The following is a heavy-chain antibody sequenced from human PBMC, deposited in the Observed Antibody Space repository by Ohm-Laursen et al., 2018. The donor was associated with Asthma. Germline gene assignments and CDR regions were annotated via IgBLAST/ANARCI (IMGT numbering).Heavy chain of an antibody. CDR2: ISHSGAA. Sequence: PSEILSLTCALSGGYIYNHWWSWVRQPPGKGLEWIAEISHSGAASFNPSLPSRVTISLDKSKTHFSLELTSVTAADTAVYYCARSIGWYSLDLWGQGTLVTVSS. D-gene: IGHD6-19*01. V-gene: IGHV4-4*02. J-gene: IGHJ4*02. CDR1: GGYIYNHW. CDR3: ARSIGWYSLDL.